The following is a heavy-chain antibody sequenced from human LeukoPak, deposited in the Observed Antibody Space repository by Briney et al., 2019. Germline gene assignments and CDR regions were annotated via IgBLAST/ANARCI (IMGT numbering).Heavy chain of an antibody. CDR2: ITASGTAM. D-gene: IGHD3-16*01. CDR3: VAGWGWLPDY. Sequence: PGGSLRLSCAASGFTFSSYSMNWVRQAPGKGLEWVSHITASGTAMFYADSVKGRFTISRDNAKKSLYLQMNNLSAEDTALYYCVAGWGWLPDYWGQGTLVTVSS. J-gene: IGHJ4*02. CDR1: GFTFSSYS. V-gene: IGHV3-48*04.